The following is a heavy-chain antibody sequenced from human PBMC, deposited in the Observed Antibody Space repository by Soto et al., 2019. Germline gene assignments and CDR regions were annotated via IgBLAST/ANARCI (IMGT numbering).Heavy chain of an antibody. CDR1: GFTFSRYW. CDR3: ASASCGFSYAD. J-gene: IGHJ1*01. V-gene: IGHV3-74*01. CDR2: INGDESYT. Sequence: EVQLVESGGGLVQPGGSLRLSCAASGFTFSRYWMHWVRQAPGKGLVWVSRINGDESYTYYADSVKGRFTISRDNAKNTRHLEKGSARDEDAAVYYCASASCGFSYADWGQGTLVAVSS. D-gene: IGHD5-18*01.